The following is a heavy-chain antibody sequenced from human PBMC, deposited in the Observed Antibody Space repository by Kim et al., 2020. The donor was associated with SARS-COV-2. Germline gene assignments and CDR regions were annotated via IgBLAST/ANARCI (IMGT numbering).Heavy chain of an antibody. D-gene: IGHD3-10*01. J-gene: IGHJ4*02. CDR2: INPSGGST. CDR3: ARDRGYYGSGSYYLRLAAPFFDY. V-gene: IGHV1-46*01. CDR1: GYTFTSYY. Sequence: ASVKVSCKASGYTFTSYYMHWVRQAPGQGLEWMGIINPSGGSTSYAQKFQGRVTMTRDTSTSTVYMELSSLRSEDMAVYYCARDRGYYGSGSYYLRLAAPFFDYWGQGTLVTVSS.